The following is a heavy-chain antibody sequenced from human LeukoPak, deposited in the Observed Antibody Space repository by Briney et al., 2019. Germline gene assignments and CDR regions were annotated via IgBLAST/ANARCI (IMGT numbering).Heavy chain of an antibody. Sequence: ASVKVSCKASGYTFTGYYMQWVRQAPGQGLEWMGWINPNSGGTNYAQKFQGRVTMTRDTSISTAYMELSRLRSDDTAVYYCARGRWLQAGSVFDYWGQGTLVTVSS. J-gene: IGHJ4*02. CDR3: ARGRWLQAGSVFDY. CDR1: GYTFTGYY. CDR2: INPNSGGT. V-gene: IGHV1-2*02. D-gene: IGHD5-24*01.